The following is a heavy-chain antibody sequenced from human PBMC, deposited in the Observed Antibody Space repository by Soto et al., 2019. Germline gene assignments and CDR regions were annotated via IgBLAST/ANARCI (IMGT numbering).Heavy chain of an antibody. CDR1: GGSISSSSYY. Sequence: SETLSLTCTVSGGSISSSSYYWGWIRQPPGKGLEWIGSIYYSGSTYYNPSLKSRVTISVDTSKNQFSLKLSSVTAADTAVYYCARHKGGIAVAGTVDYWGQGTLVTVSS. J-gene: IGHJ4*02. CDR2: IYYSGST. CDR3: ARHKGGIAVAGTVDY. V-gene: IGHV4-39*01. D-gene: IGHD6-19*01.